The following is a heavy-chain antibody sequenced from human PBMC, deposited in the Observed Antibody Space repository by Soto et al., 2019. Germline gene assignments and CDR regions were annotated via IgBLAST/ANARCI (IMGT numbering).Heavy chain of an antibody. CDR1: GASINGGGYY. V-gene: IGHV4-31*03. CDR2: IYYSGNT. CDR3: ARDPSYGDYSYYGMDV. J-gene: IGHJ6*02. D-gene: IGHD4-17*01. Sequence: QVQLQESGPGLVKPSQTLSLTCTVSGASINGGGYYWSWILQHPGKGLEWIGSIYYSGNTYYSPSLKSRVTISVDTSQNHFSLRLTSVTAADKAVYYCARDPSYGDYSYYGMDVWGQGTTVTVSS.